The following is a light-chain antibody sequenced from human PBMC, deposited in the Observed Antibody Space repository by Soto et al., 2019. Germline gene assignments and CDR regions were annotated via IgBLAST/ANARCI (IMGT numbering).Light chain of an antibody. J-gene: IGKJ4*01. CDR3: QQTFRVPLT. Sequence: DIQMTQSPSSLSASVGDTVTVTCRASRNISNSLNWYQQKPGEAPKLLMYAASSLQSGVPSRFSGSGSGTDFTLTISSLQPEDCATYYCQQTFRVPLTLGGGSKLEV. CDR1: RNISNS. V-gene: IGKV1-39*01. CDR2: AAS.